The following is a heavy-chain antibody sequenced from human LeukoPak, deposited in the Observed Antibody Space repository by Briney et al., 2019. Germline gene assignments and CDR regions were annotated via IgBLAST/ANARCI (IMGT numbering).Heavy chain of an antibody. CDR2: ISGSGGST. CDR1: GFTFSSYA. J-gene: IGHJ4*02. D-gene: IGHD2-2*01. V-gene: IGHV3-23*01. CDR3: ATYCSSTSCRGEDY. Sequence: PGGSLRLSCAASGFTFSSYAMSWVRQAPGKGLEWVSAISGSGGSTYYADSVKGRFTISRDNSKNTLYLQMNSLRAEDTAVYYCATYCSSTSCRGEDYWGQGTLVTVSS.